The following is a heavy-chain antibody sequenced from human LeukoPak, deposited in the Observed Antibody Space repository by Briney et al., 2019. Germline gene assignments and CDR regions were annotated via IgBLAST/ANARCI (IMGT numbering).Heavy chain of an antibody. CDR2: INPNSGGT. J-gene: IGHJ4*02. CDR3: ARHGSGLDS. V-gene: IGHV1-2*02. Sequence: ASVKVSCKASGYIFTDSYLHWVRQAPGQGLEWMGWINPNSGGTNYAQKYQTRVTMTRDTSISMVYMELSRLTSDDTAVYYCARHGSGLDSWGQGTPITVSS. D-gene: IGHD6-25*01. CDR1: GYIFTDSY.